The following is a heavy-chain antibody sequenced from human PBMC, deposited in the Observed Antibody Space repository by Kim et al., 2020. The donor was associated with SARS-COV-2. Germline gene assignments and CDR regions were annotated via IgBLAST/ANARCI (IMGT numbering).Heavy chain of an antibody. V-gene: IGHV3-23*01. CDR3: ATETRPNDF. Sequence: GGSLRLSCSVSGFDFDNHALSWVRQAPGKGLEWVASIKIGGETHHADSMRGRFTISRDNSKDTLYLQMNRLRVEDTAIYYCATETRPNDFCGQGTLVTVS. D-gene: IGHD1-1*01. CDR2: IKIGGET. J-gene: IGHJ4*02. CDR1: GFDFDNHA.